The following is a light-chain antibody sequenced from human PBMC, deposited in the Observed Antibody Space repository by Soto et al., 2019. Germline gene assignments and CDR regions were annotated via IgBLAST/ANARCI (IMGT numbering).Light chain of an antibody. CDR1: SSDVGGYDY. J-gene: IGLJ2*01. CDR2: EVG. CDR3: SSYTSSTTLVV. Sequence: QSALTQPASVSGSPGQSITISCTGTSSDVGGYDYVSWYQQHPGKAPKLMIYEVGNRPSGVSNRFSGSKSGNTASLTISGLQAEDEADYYCSSYTSSTTLVVFGGGTKVTAL. V-gene: IGLV2-14*01.